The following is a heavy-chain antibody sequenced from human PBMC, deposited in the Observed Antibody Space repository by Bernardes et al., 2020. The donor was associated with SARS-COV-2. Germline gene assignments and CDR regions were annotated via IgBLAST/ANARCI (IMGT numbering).Heavy chain of an antibody. V-gene: IGHV3-33*01. Sequence: GGSLRLSCEASGFYCSNYFMHWVRQAPGKGLEWVALVWYDGSIKYYANSVKGRFTVSRDNSKSTLYLQMNSLGADDTAVYYCARGPSDNWNAGNWFDPWGQGTLVTVSS. CDR1: GFYCSNYF. D-gene: IGHD1-20*01. CDR2: VWYDGSIK. CDR3: ARGPSDNWNAGNWFDP. J-gene: IGHJ5*02.